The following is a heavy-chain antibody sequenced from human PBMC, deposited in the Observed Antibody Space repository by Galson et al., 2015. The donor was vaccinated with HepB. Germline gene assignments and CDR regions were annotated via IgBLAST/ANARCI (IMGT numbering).Heavy chain of an antibody. CDR2: INHSGST. V-gene: IGHV4-34*01. CDR1: GGSFGGYY. D-gene: IGHD3-3*01. Sequence: TLSLTCAVYGGSFGGYYWSWIRQPPGKGLEWIGEINHSGSTNYNPSLKSRVTISVDTSKNQFSLKLSSVTAADTAVYYCAREGVGIYYWGQGTLVTVSS. CDR3: AREGVGIYY. J-gene: IGHJ4*02.